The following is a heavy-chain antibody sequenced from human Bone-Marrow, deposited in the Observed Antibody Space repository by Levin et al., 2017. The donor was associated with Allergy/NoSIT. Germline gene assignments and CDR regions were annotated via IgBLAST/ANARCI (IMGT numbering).Heavy chain of an antibody. CDR3: ATSFRAAGRYYYYYGMDV. J-gene: IGHJ6*02. CDR1: GFTFDDYA. V-gene: IGHV3-9*01. Sequence: SCAASGFTFDDYAMHWVRQAPGKGLEWVSGISWNSGSIGYADSVKGRFTISRDNAKNSLYLQMNSLRAEDTALYYCATSFRAAGRYYYYYGMDVWGQGTTVTVSS. D-gene: IGHD6-13*01. CDR2: ISWNSGSI.